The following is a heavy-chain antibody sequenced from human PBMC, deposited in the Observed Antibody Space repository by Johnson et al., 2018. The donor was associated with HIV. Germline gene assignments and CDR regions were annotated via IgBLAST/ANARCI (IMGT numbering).Heavy chain of an antibody. J-gene: IGHJ3*02. Sequence: QVQLVESGGGLIQPGGSLRLSCAASGFTFSSYAMHWVRQAPGKGLEWVAVISYDGSNKYYADSVKGRFTISRDNAKNSLYLQMNSLRAEDTALYYCARAQFLESDAFDIWGQGTMVTVSS. V-gene: IGHV3-30-3*01. CDR2: ISYDGSNK. CDR3: ARAQFLESDAFDI. CDR1: GFTFSSYA. D-gene: IGHD3-3*01.